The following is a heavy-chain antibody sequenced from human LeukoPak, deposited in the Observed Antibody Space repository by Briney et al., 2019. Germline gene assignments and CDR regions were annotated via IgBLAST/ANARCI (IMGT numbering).Heavy chain of an antibody. D-gene: IGHD4-17*01. V-gene: IGHV3-30*04. Sequence: PGRSLRLSCAASGFTFSSYAMHWDRQAPGKGLEWVAVISYDGSNKYYADSVKGRFTISKDNAKNSLYLQMNSLRAEDRAVYYCARAGGSTVSHSDYWGQGTLVTVSS. CDR3: ARAGGSTVSHSDY. J-gene: IGHJ4*02. CDR1: GFTFSSYA. CDR2: ISYDGSNK.